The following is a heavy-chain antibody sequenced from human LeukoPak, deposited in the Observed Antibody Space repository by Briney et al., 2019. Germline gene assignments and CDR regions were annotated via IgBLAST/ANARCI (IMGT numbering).Heavy chain of an antibody. Sequence: GSLRLSCAASGFSFSSYGMNWVRQAPGKGLEWVSFISTSSSSIYYAESVKGRFTISRDNAKNQLYLQLDSLRAEDTAICYCAKIDSYGSGSPYPNGAFDIWGQGTMVTVSS. J-gene: IGHJ3*02. CDR1: GFSFSSYG. CDR2: ISTSSSSI. V-gene: IGHV3-21*05. CDR3: AKIDSYGSGSPYPNGAFDI. D-gene: IGHD3-10*01.